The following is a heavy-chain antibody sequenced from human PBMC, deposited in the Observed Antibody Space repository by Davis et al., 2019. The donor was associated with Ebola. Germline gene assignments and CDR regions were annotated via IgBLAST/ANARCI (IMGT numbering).Heavy chain of an antibody. CDR3: ASFGIVYSNYEWNYYYGMDV. D-gene: IGHD4-11*01. Sequence: SETLSLTCAVSGGSISSGGYSWSWIRQPPGKGLEWIGYIYHSGSTYYNPSLKSRVTISVDTSKNQFSLKLSSVTAADTAVYYCASFGIVYSNYEWNYYYGMDVWGQGTTVTVSS. J-gene: IGHJ6*02. V-gene: IGHV4-30-2*01. CDR2: IYHSGST. CDR1: GGSISSGGYS.